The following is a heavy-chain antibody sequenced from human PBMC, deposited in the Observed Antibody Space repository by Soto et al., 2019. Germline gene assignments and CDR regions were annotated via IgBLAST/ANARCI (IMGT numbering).Heavy chain of an antibody. J-gene: IGHJ5*02. CDR3: AKNQGVELVPLATVDWFDP. V-gene: IGHV3-23*01. Sequence: PWGSLRLSCAASGFIFENFGMSWVRQAPGKGLEWISSISGSGFKKYYADSVKGRFTISRDNSKSTVYLELNNLSAEDTAVYHCAKNQGVELVPLATVDWFDPWGQGSVVTV. CDR1: GFIFENFG. CDR2: ISGSGFKK. D-gene: IGHD1-26*01.